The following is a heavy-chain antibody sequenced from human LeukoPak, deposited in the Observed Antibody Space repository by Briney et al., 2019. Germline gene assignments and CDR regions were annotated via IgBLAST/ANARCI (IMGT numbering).Heavy chain of an antibody. Sequence: PGGSLRLSCAASGFTFSDYYMSWIRQAPGKGLEWVSYISSSGSTIYYADSVKGRFTISRDNAKNSLYLQMNSLRAEDTAVYYCARANDYGDCRVQWFAVGAFDIWGQGTMVTVSS. D-gene: IGHD4-17*01. CDR2: ISSSGSTI. J-gene: IGHJ3*02. V-gene: IGHV3-11*01. CDR1: GFTFSDYY. CDR3: ARANDYGDCRVQWFAVGAFDI.